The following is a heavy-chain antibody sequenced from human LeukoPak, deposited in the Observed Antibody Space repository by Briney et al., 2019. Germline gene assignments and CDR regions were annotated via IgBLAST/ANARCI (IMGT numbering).Heavy chain of an antibody. CDR3: ARLVAGTAEYFQH. CDR2: IYYSGST. Sequence: SETLSLTCTVSGGSISSGGYYWSWIRQPPGKGLEWIGSIYYSGSTYYNPSLKSRVTISVDTSKNQFSLKLSSVTAADTAVYYCARLVAGTAEYFQHWGQGTLVTVSS. V-gene: IGHV4-39*01. D-gene: IGHD6-19*01. J-gene: IGHJ1*01. CDR1: GGSISSGGYY.